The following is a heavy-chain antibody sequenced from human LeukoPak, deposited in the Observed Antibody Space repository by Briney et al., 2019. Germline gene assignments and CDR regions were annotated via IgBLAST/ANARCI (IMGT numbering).Heavy chain of an antibody. CDR2: MSGSGGST. J-gene: IGHJ3*02. Sequence: GGSLRLSCAASGFTFSTYAMSWVRPAPGKGLERVSGMSGSGGSTYYADPVKGRFTISRDNSKNTLFLQMNTLRAEDTAIYYCAKDREYSYVYDAFDIWGQGTLVTVSS. V-gene: IGHV3-23*01. CDR3: AKDREYSYVYDAFDI. D-gene: IGHD3-16*01. CDR1: GFTFSTYA.